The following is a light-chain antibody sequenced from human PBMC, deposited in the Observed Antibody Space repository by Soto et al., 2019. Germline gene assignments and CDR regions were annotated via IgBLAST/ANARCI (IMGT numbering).Light chain of an antibody. CDR3: STGDGILNGWV. CDR2: STD. V-gene: IGLV1-44*01. J-gene: IGLJ3*02. CDR1: SSNIASRS. Sequence: QSVLTQPPSASATPGQRVTISCSGSSSNIASRSVYWYQQHPGTAPQLLLYSTDLPPSGVPDRCSGSKAGTTASLAISGVPSDDEADYYCSTGDGILNGWVFGGGTKLTVL.